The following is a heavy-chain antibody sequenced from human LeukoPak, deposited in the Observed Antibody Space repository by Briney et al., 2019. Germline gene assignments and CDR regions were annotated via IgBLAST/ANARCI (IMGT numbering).Heavy chain of an antibody. D-gene: IGHD3-22*01. J-gene: IGHJ4*02. CDR3: AKRGVVIRVILVGFHKEAYYFDS. CDR1: GITLSNFV. Sequence: GWSLRLSCPVSGITLSNFVMSGVRQAPGKGLDGVAGISVGGSRTYYADSVRGGFTISTDLPKKTLYLQLNTLNANATAGYFCAKRGVVIRVILVGFHKEAYYFDSWGQGALVTVSS. V-gene: IGHV3-23*01. CDR2: ISVGGSRT.